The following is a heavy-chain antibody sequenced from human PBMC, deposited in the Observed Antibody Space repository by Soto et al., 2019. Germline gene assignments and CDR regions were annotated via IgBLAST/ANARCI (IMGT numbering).Heavy chain of an antibody. D-gene: IGHD2-15*01. Sequence: QVQLVESGGGVVQPGRSLRLSCAASGFTFSSDAMHWVRQAPGKGLEWVAVISYDGSNKYYADSVKGRFTISRDNSKNTLYLQMNSLRAEDTAVYYCARDIIRRWYSHYYYGMDVWGQGTTVTVSS. V-gene: IGHV3-30-3*01. CDR2: ISYDGSNK. CDR3: ARDIIRRWYSHYYYGMDV. J-gene: IGHJ6*02. CDR1: GFTFSSDA.